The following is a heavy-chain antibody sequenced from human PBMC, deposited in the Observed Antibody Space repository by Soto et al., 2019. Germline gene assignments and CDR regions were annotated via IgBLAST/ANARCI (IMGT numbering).Heavy chain of an antibody. V-gene: IGHV1-18*01. CDR3: ARFGSAPYYYYGVGV. D-gene: IGHD3-10*01. CDR2: VSGYTGNT. J-gene: IGHJ6*02. CDR1: GYIFTNYD. Sequence: QVQLVQSETEVKKPGASVKVSCKASGYIFTNYDITWVRQAPGQGLEWMGWVSGYTGNTKYAQKFQDRVTMTTDTSTSTVYMELRSLRSDDTAVYYCARFGSAPYYYYGVGVWGQGTTVFVSS.